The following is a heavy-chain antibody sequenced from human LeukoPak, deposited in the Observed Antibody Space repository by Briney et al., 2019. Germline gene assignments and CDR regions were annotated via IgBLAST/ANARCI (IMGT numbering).Heavy chain of an antibody. CDR2: ISSSGSTI. CDR3: AKTFKWLVAKIYYYYYMDV. D-gene: IGHD6-19*01. J-gene: IGHJ6*03. Sequence: GGSLRLSCAASGFTFSSYEMNWVRQAPGKGLEWVSYISSSGSTIYYADSVKGRFTISRDNSKNTLYLQMNSLRAEDTAVYYCAKTFKWLVAKIYYYYYMDVWGKGTTVTISS. CDR1: GFTFSSYE. V-gene: IGHV3-48*03.